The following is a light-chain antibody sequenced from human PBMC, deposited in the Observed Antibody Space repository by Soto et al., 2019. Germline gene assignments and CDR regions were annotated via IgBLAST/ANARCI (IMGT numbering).Light chain of an antibody. J-gene: IGLJ2*01. CDR3: SSYTSTSALVI. Sequence: QAVVTQPASVSGPPGQSITISCTGTSSDIGGYNYVSWYQQYPGRAPKLMISDVSNRPSGVSNRFSGSKSGATASLTISGLQAEDEADYYCSSYTSTSALVIFGGGTKLTVL. CDR2: DVS. V-gene: IGLV2-14*03. CDR1: SSDIGGYNY.